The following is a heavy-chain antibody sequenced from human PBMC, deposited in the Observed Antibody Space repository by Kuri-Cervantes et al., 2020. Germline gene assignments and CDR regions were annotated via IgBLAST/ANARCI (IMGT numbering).Heavy chain of an antibody. CDR3: ARLPYYYYGMDV. CDR1: GFTFSDYY. CDR2: ISSSSSTI. Sequence: GGSLRLSCAASGFTFSDYYMSWIRQAPGKGLEWVSYISSSSSTIYYADSVKGRFTISRDNAKNSLYLQMNSLRDEDTAVYYCARLPYYYYGMDVWGQGTTVTVSS. V-gene: IGHV3-11*04. J-gene: IGHJ6*02.